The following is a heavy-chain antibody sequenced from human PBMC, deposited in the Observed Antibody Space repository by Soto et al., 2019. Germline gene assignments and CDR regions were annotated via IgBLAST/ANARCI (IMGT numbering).Heavy chain of an antibody. J-gene: IGHJ4*02. V-gene: IGHV3-23*01. Sequence: GGSLRLSCAASGFTFSSYAMSWVRQAPGKGLEWVSAISGSGGNKYYADSVKGRFTISRDNSKNTLYLQMNSLRAEDTAVYYCANKRHARHIAAAGITGFDYWGQGTLVTVSS. CDR3: ANKRHARHIAAAGITGFDY. CDR1: GFTFSSYA. CDR2: ISGSGGNK. D-gene: IGHD6-13*01.